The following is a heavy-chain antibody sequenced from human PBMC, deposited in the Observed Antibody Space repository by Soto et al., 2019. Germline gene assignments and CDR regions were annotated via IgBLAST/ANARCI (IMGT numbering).Heavy chain of an antibody. Sequence: SETLSLTCTVSGGSIASGGYYWSWFRQHPWKGLEWIGYINYSGNTYYNPSLKSRVTISVDTSKSQFSLKLSSVTAADTSVYYCASYCPSTTCYFDGAFDIWGQGXMVTV. J-gene: IGHJ3*02. CDR1: GGSIASGGYY. CDR2: INYSGNT. CDR3: ASYCPSTTCYFDGAFDI. D-gene: IGHD2-2*01. V-gene: IGHV4-31*03.